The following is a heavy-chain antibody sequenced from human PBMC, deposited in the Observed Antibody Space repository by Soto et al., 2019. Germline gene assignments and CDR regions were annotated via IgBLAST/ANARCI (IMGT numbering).Heavy chain of an antibody. D-gene: IGHD3-16*01. V-gene: IGHV1-18*01. CDR1: GYIFVNYV. CDR2: ISPYTGNT. Sequence: QVQLVQSGDEVKKPGASVKVSCKASGYIFVNYVIAWVRQAPGQGLGWMGWISPYTGNTHSATKVQGRLTMTTDTSTSTAYMDRGSLTSDDTAVYYCVMVDNYVTPTPQDVWGQGTTVTVSS. J-gene: IGHJ6*02. CDR3: VMVDNYVTPTPQDV.